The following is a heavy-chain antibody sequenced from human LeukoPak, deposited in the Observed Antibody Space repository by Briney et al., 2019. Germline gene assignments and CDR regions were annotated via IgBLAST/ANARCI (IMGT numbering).Heavy chain of an antibody. CDR1: GFTFSIYA. Sequence: GGSLRLSCAAAGFTFSIYAMTWVRQAPGKGLEWVSTISGSGGSTYSADSVKGRLTISRDNSKNTLYLKINSLRAEDTAVYYCAKESFHYYDSSGYYYDSWGQGTLVTVSS. CDR3: AKESFHYYDSSGYYYDS. J-gene: IGHJ4*02. V-gene: IGHV3-23*01. CDR2: ISGSGGST. D-gene: IGHD3-22*01.